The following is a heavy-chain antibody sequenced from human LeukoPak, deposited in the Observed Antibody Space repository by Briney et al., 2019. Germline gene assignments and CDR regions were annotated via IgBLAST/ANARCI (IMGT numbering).Heavy chain of an antibody. CDR3: ARDRPTIGKAFVI. CDR1: GFTFSSYS. CDR2: ISSSSSTI. J-gene: IGHJ4*02. D-gene: IGHD3-9*01. V-gene: IGHV3-48*01. Sequence: GGSLRLSCAASGFTFSSYSMNWVRQAPGKGLEWVSYISSSSSTIYYADSVKGRFTISRDNAKNSLYLQMNSLRAEDTAVYYCARDRPTIGKAFVIWGQGTLVTVSS.